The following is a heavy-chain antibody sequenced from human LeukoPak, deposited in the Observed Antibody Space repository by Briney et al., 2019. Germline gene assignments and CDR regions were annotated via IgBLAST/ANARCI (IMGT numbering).Heavy chain of an antibody. CDR2: IWYDGSKK. V-gene: IGHV3-33*01. CDR3: ARDSPYLDY. Sequence: PGGSLRLSCAASGFTFSSYGMHWVRQSPGKGLEWVEAIWYDGSKKYYADSVKGRFTISRDNSTNTLHLQMNGLRAEDTAVYYCARDSPYLDYWGQGTLVTVSS. J-gene: IGHJ4*02. CDR1: GFTFSSYG.